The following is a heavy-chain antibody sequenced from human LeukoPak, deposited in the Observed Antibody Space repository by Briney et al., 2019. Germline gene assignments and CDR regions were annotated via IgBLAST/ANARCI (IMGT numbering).Heavy chain of an antibody. D-gene: IGHD6-19*01. V-gene: IGHV3-30-3*01. Sequence: GRSLRLSCAASGFTFGTYSMHGVRQAPGKGLEWVAIISSAGTIINYADSVKGRFSISRDNSKNTLYLQMDSLRVEDTAVYYCAKDHRWLVDYWGQGSLVTVSS. CDR1: GFTFGTYS. CDR2: ISSAGTII. CDR3: AKDHRWLVDY. J-gene: IGHJ4*02.